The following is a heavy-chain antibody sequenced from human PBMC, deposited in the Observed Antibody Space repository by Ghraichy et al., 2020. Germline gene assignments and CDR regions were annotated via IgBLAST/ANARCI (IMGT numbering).Heavy chain of an antibody. D-gene: IGHD1-26*01. CDR1: GFTVSSNY. CDR2: IYGRGST. V-gene: IGHV3-53*01. J-gene: IGHJ4*02. CDR3: ARGPPTGSDYRPPVYFDY. Sequence: GGSLRLSCVASGFTVSSNYMNWVRQAPGQGLAWVSVIYGRGSTSYADSVKGRFTISRDSSKNTVYLQMNSLSGEDTAVYYCARGPPTGSDYRPPVYFDYWGQGSLVRVSS.